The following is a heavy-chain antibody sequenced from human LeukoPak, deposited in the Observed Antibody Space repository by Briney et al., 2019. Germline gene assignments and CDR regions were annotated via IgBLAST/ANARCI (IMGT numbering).Heavy chain of an antibody. CDR1: GFTFSTYG. J-gene: IGHJ6*02. V-gene: IGHV3-30*18. CDR2: ISYDGSNK. CDR3: AKDGYNYYGMDV. Sequence: GGSLRLSCAASGFTFSTYGMHWVRQAPGKGLEWVAVISYDGSNKYYADSVKGRFTISRDNSKNTLYLQMNSLGAEDTAVYYCAKDGYNYYGMDVWGQGTTVTVSS.